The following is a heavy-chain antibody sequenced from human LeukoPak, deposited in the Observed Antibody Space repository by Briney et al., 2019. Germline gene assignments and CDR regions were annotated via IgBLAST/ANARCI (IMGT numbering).Heavy chain of an antibody. CDR1: GFTFNSDW. V-gene: IGHV3-7*01. D-gene: IGHD5-18*01. J-gene: IGHJ4*02. Sequence: PGGSLRLSCAASGFTFNSDWMTWVRQAPGKGLEWVANIRQDGSEKYYADSVKGRFTISRDNANSSLYLQMNSLRAEDTAVYYYARHGYSYGYLDYWGQGTLVTVSS. CDR2: IRQDGSEK. CDR3: ARHGYSYGYLDY.